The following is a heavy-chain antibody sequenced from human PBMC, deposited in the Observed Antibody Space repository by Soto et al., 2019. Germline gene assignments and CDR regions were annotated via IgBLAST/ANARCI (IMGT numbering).Heavy chain of an antibody. CDR1: GFTFSSYA. J-gene: IGHJ3*02. Sequence: QVQLVESGGGVVQPGRSLRLSCAASGFTFSSYAMHWVRQAPGKGLEWVAVISYDGSNKYYADSVKGRFTISRDNSKNTLYLQMKSLRDEDTAVYYCARAVPLAYCGGDCYVRDIPDAFDIWGQGTMVTVSS. D-gene: IGHD2-21*02. V-gene: IGHV3-30-3*01. CDR3: ARAVPLAYCGGDCYVRDIPDAFDI. CDR2: ISYDGSNK.